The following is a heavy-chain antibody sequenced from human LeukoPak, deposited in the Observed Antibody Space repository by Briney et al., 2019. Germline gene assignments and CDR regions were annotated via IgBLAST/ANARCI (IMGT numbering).Heavy chain of an antibody. J-gene: IGHJ4*02. CDR3: AKGENDILTSFDY. D-gene: IGHD3-9*01. V-gene: IGHV3-23*01. CDR2: ISGSGSST. CDR1: GFTFSSYW. Sequence: PGGSLRLSCAASGFTFSSYWMHWVRQAPGKGLEWVSGISGSGSSTYYADSVKGRFTISRDNFKNTLFLQMNSLRAEDTAVYYCAKGENDILTSFDYWGQGTLVTVSS.